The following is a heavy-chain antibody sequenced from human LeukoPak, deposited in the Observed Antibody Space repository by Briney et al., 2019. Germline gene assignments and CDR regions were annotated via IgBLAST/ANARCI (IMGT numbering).Heavy chain of an antibody. D-gene: IGHD5-24*01. CDR2: IYYSGST. Sequence: PSETLSLTCTVSGGSISSSSYYWGWIRQPPGKGLEWIGSIYYSGSTYYNPSLKSRVTISVDTSKNQFPLKLSSVTAADTAVYYCARGWYFDYWGQGTLVTVSS. J-gene: IGHJ4*02. CDR1: GGSISSSSYY. V-gene: IGHV4-39*01. CDR3: ARGWYFDY.